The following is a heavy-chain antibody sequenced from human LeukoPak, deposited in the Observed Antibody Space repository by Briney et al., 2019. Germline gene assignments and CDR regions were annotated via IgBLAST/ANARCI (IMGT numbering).Heavy chain of an antibody. V-gene: IGHV1-46*01. D-gene: IGHD6-13*01. Sequence: ASVKVSCKASGYTFTSYGISWVRQAPGQGLEWMGIINPSGGSTSYAQKFQGRVTMTRDTSTSTVYMELSSLRSEDTAVYYCARAIGKQLDDTLDYWGQGTLVTVSS. CDR1: GYTFTSYG. CDR3: ARAIGKQLDDTLDY. J-gene: IGHJ4*02. CDR2: INPSGGST.